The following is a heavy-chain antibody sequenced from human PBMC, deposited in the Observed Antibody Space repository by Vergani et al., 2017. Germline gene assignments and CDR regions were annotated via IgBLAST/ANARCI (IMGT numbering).Heavy chain of an antibody. CDR2: ISFDGTNE. V-gene: IGHV3-30-3*01. CDR3: AREADSGSIYYFDY. J-gene: IGHJ4*02. D-gene: IGHD1-26*01. CDR1: GFALNRHA. Sequence: QVQLVESGGGVVQPGTSLRLSCVVSGFALNRHAMYWVRQAPGKGLEWVVGISFDGTNEYYPDLVKGRFTISRDIAKNTLYLQMNSLRAEDTAVYYCAREADSGSIYYFDYWGQGTLVTVSS.